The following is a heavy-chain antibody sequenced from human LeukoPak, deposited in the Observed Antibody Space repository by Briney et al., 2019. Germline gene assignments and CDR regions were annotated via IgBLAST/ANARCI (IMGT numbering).Heavy chain of an antibody. J-gene: IGHJ6*03. CDR1: GGSFSGYY. Sequence: SETLSLTCAVYGGSFSGYYWSWIRQPPGKGLEWIGEINHSGSTNYNPSLKSRVTISVDTSKNQFSLKLSSVTAADTAVYYCARGPIVATIYYYYYYMDVWGKGTTVTISS. CDR3: ARGPIVATIYYYYYYMDV. CDR2: INHSGST. V-gene: IGHV4-34*01. D-gene: IGHD5-12*01.